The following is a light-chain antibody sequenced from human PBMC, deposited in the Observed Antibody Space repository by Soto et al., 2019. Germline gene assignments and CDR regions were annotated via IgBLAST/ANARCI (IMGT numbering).Light chain of an antibody. V-gene: IGKV3D-20*02. CDR1: QTVRNNY. Sequence: EVMLKHSPGTLSLSPCERATLSHRASQTVRNNYFAWYQQKPGRALRLLIDGASTRATGIPARFSGSGSGTDFTLTISSLEPEDFAVYYCQQRSNWPTFGQGTKV. CDR2: GAS. J-gene: IGKJ1*01. CDR3: QQRSNWPT.